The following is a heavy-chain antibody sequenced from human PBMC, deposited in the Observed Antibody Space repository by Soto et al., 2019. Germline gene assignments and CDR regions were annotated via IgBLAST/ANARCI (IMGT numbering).Heavy chain of an antibody. CDR1: GFTFSTYA. CDR3: AKDRYSSGHYYFDY. CDR2: ISGSGDST. Sequence: EVQLLESGGGPVQPGGSLRLSCAASGFTFSTYAMGWVRQAPGKGLEWVSGISGSGDSTYYADSVKGRFTISRDNSKNTLYLQMSSLRAEDTALYYCAKDRYSSGHYYFDYWGQGTLVTVSS. J-gene: IGHJ4*02. D-gene: IGHD6-19*01. V-gene: IGHV3-23*01.